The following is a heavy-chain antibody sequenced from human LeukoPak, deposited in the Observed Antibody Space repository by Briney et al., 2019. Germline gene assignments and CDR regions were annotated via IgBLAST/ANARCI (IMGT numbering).Heavy chain of an antibody. V-gene: IGHV4-39*01. CDR1: GGSMRSSGSY. Sequence: PSETLSFTCNVSGGSMRSSGSYWGWIRQPPGKGLEWIGSIYYSGTTFYNPSLQSRVTISLDTSKNRFSLKLWSVTAADTAVYYCARSEEWLLLVDCWGQGTLVTVSS. CDR2: IYYSGTT. CDR3: ARSEEWLLLVDC. D-gene: IGHD6-19*01. J-gene: IGHJ4*02.